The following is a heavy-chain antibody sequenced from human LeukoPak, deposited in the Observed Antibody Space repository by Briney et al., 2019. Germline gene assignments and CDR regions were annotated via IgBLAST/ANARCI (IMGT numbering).Heavy chain of an antibody. CDR2: IYSGGST. D-gene: IGHD3-22*01. CDR1: GFTFSSYA. V-gene: IGHV3-53*01. Sequence: GGSLRLSCAASGFTFSSYAMHWVRQAPGKGLEWVSVIYSGGSTYYADSVKGRFTISRDNSKNTLYLQMNSLRAEDTAVYYCARVSTSDYYYDSSGYYYFDYWGQGTLVTVSS. J-gene: IGHJ4*02. CDR3: ARVSTSDYYYDSSGYYYFDY.